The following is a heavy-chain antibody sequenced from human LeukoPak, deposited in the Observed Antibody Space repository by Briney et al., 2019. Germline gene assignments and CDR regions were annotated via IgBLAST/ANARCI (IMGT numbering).Heavy chain of an antibody. CDR2: ISGSGDGT. CDR1: GFTFSTYA. J-gene: IGHJ4*01. D-gene: IGHD5-18*01. V-gene: IGHV3-23*01. Sequence: GGSLRLSCEASGFTFSTYAMSWVRQAPGKGLEWVSLISGSGDGTYYADSVKGRFTISRDTSKNTLYLQMNSLRDEDTAVYFCAQDRGYTSVHEPFDYRGHGTLVTVSS. CDR3: AQDRGYTSVHEPFDY.